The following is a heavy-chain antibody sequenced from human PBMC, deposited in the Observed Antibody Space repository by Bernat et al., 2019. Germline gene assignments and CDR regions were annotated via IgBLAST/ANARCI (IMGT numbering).Heavy chain of an antibody. CDR2: ISGSGSSI. CDR3: AADGTMVNDTED. J-gene: IGHJ4*02. Sequence: VQLLESGGGLVQPGGSLRLSCAASGFTFSNYYMSWIRQAPGKGLEWVSYISGSGSSIYYADSVKGRFTISRDNTKNTLYLQMNSLRAEETVEYYGAADGTMVNDTEDWGQGTLVTVSS. CDR1: GFTFSNYY. D-gene: IGHD4/OR15-4a*01. V-gene: IGHV3-23*01.